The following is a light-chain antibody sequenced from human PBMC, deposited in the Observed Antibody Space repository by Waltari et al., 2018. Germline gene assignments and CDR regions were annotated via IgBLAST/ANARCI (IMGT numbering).Light chain of an antibody. Sequence: QSALTHPPPASVSPGQSVPLPRPGSTRYVGGYNYVPWYQQPPAKAPKLIIFGFVNRPSGVPVRFSVSKAGNTASLTVCGLQAEDEADYFCASYASTRKVFGGGTKLTVL. J-gene: IGLJ3*02. CDR2: GFV. CDR1: TRYVGGYNY. V-gene: IGLV2-8*01. CDR3: ASYASTRKV.